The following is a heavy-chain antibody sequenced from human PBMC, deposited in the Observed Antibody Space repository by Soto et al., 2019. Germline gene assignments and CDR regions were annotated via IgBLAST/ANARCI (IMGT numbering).Heavy chain of an antibody. CDR2: IYHRGST. J-gene: IGHJ5*02. CDR3: ARVKYSKSLGYWFDP. CDR1: GGSISSDYW. D-gene: IGHD6-6*01. Sequence: QVQLQESGPGLVKPSGTLSLTCAVSGGSISSDYWWSWVRQPPEKGLEWIGEIYHRGSTNYNPSLKSRVSISVDKSKDQFSLKLSSVTASDTAVYYCARVKYSKSLGYWFDPWGQGTLVTVSS. V-gene: IGHV4-4*02.